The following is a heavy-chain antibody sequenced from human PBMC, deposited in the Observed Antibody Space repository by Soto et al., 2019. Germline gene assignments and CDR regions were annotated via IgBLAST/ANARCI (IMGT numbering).Heavy chain of an antibody. Sequence: EVQLVESGGGLVQPGGSLRLSCVASGFTFNSYGMNWVRQAPGKGLEWISYINSGSTSVFYADSVKGRFTISRDNAKNSLYLQMNNLRAEDTAVYYCASSASPDAYWGQGTLVTVSS. CDR3: ASSASPDAY. CDR1: GFTFNSYG. CDR2: INSGSTSV. V-gene: IGHV3-48*01. D-gene: IGHD1-26*01. J-gene: IGHJ4*02.